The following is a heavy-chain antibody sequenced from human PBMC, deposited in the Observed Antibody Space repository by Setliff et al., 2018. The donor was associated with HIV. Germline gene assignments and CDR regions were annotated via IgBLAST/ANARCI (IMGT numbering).Heavy chain of an antibody. CDR3: ARVRGSISWFDP. Sequence: SVKVSCKASGYTFTGYYMHWVRQAPGQGLEWMGWINPNSGGTNYAQKFQGRVTMTRDTSISTAYVELSRLRSDDTAVYYCARVRGSISWFDPWGQGTLVTVSS. CDR2: INPNSGGT. D-gene: IGHD1-20*01. J-gene: IGHJ5*02. V-gene: IGHV1-2*02. CDR1: GYTFTGYY.